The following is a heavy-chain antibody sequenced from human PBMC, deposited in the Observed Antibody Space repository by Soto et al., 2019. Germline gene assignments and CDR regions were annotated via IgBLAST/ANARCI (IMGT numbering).Heavy chain of an antibody. V-gene: IGHV4-30-4*01. CDR1: GGSISSGNYC. CDR2: IFSSGSA. D-gene: IGHD2-2*02. CDR3: ARGRSYTIGCYFFDY. J-gene: IGHJ4*02. Sequence: PSETLYLTCTVSGGSISSGNYCCTWIRQPPEKCLEWIGNIFSSGSAYFNPSLQIRVTISIDTSKNQWSRSVSSVTAADTAVYSCARGRSYTIGCYFFDYWDLGTPVIVSS.